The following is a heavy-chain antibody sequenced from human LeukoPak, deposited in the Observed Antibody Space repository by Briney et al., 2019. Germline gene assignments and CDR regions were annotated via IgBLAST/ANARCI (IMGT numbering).Heavy chain of an antibody. CDR2: MNPNSGNT. Sequence: PGASVKVSCKASGYTFTSHDIDWVRQATGQGLEWMGWMNPNSGNTGYAQKFQGRVTMTRDTSISTVYMELSSLTSEDTAVYYCARGLVRGRFDRDVWGQGITVTVSS. CDR3: ARGLVRGRFDRDV. J-gene: IGHJ6*02. D-gene: IGHD3-10*01. V-gene: IGHV1-8*01. CDR1: GYTFTSHD.